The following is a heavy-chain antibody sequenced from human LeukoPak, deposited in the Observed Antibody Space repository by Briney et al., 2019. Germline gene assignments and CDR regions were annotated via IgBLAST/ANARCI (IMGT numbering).Heavy chain of an antibody. CDR2: ISYDGSDI. Sequence: GGSLRLSCAASGFTFSAYSLHWVRQAPGRGLEWVAVISYDGSDIYYGDSVRGRFTISRDNSKNTLYLQMNSLRAEDTAVYYCARVLLVGSPLDYWGQGTLVTVSS. J-gene: IGHJ4*02. CDR1: GFTFSAYS. CDR3: ARVLLVGSPLDY. D-gene: IGHD2-8*01. V-gene: IGHV3-30-3*01.